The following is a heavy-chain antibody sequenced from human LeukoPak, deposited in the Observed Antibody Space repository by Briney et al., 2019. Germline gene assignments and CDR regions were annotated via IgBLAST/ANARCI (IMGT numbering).Heavy chain of an antibody. Sequence: PGGSLGLSCAASGFTFSSYAMSWVRQAPGKGLEWVSAISGSGGSTYYADSVKGRFTISRDNSKNTLYLQMNSLRAEDTAVYYCAKKMIVVVQTASAFDIWGQGTMVTVSS. CDR1: GFTFSSYA. V-gene: IGHV3-23*01. CDR2: ISGSGGST. CDR3: AKKMIVVVQTASAFDI. D-gene: IGHD3-22*01. J-gene: IGHJ3*02.